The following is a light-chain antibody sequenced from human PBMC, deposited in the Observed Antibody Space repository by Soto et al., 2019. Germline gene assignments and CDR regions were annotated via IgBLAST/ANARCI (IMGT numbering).Light chain of an antibody. CDR1: QSINSW. CDR2: DAS. J-gene: IGKJ1*01. CDR3: QQYNSYPWT. Sequence: DIQMTQSPSTLSASVGDRVTITCRASQSINSWLAWYQQKPGKAPKLLIYDASSLESGVPSRFSGSGSGTEFTLTISSLQPDDFATYYCQQYNSYPWTFSQGTKVEIK. V-gene: IGKV1-5*01.